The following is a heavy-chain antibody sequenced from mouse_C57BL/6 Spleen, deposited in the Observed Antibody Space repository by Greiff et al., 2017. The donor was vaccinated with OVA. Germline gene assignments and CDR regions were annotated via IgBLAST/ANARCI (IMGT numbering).Heavy chain of an antibody. CDR3: ARDRGLPHWYFDV. Sequence: EVQLLESGPGLVKPSQSLSLTCSVTGYSITSGYYWNWIRQFPGNKLEWMGYISYDGSNNYNPSLKNRISITRDTSKNQFFLKLNSVTTEDTATYYCARDRGLPHWYFDVWGTGTTVTVSS. J-gene: IGHJ1*03. D-gene: IGHD2-4*01. V-gene: IGHV3-6*01. CDR2: ISYDGSN. CDR1: GYSITSGYY.